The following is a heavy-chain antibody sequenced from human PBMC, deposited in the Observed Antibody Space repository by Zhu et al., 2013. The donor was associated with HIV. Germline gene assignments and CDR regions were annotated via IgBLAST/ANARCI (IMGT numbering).Heavy chain of an antibody. CDR1: GGTFSSYA. CDR2: IIPIFGTA. CDR3: ARDGDDYYDSSGYLLGWFDP. J-gene: IGHJ5*02. D-gene: IGHD3-22*01. V-gene: IGHV1-69*06. Sequence: QVQLVQSGAEVKKPGSSVKVSCKASGGTFSSYAISWVRQAPGQGLEWMGGIIPIFGTANYAQKFQGRVTITADKSTSTAYMELSSLRSEDTAVYYCARDGDDYYDSSGYLLGWFDPSGPREPVVTVSS.